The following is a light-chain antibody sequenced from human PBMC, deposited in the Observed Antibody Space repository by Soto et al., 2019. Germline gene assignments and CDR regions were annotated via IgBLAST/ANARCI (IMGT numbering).Light chain of an antibody. V-gene: IGKV3-20*01. CDR1: QSVGSSY. J-gene: IGKJ3*01. CDR2: GAS. Sequence: EIVLTQAPGTLSVSPGARVTLSCRASQSVGSSYLAWYQQRPGQAPRLLIFGASYRATVIPDSFSGSGSGTDFSLIISRLQPEDVAVYLCPQHSSSPPEFSLGPGTK. CDR3: PQHSSSPPEFS.